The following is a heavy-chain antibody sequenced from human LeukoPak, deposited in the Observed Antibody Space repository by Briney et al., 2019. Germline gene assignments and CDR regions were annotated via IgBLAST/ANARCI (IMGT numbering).Heavy chain of an antibody. CDR1: GYSISSGYY. V-gene: IGHV4-38-2*02. CDR3: ARWLLWFGESLLQTQYYFDY. D-gene: IGHD3-10*01. J-gene: IGHJ4*02. CDR2: IYHGGSS. Sequence: SETLSLTCTVSGYSISSGYYWGWIRQPPGKGLEWIGSIYHGGSSYYNPSLKSRVTISVDTSKNQFSLKLSSVTAADTAVYYCARWLLWFGESLLQTQYYFDYWGQGTLVTVSS.